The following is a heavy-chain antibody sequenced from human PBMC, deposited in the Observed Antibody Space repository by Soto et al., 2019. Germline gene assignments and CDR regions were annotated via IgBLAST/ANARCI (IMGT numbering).Heavy chain of an antibody. CDR1: GFTFSDYA. J-gene: IGHJ6*02. CDR2: ISGSGGST. D-gene: IGHD6-6*01. Sequence: LRLSCAASGFTFSDYAMSWVRQAPGKGLEWVSVISGSGGSTDYADSVKGRFTTSRDNFKDTLYLQMNSLRTEDTALYYCAKHSSSSGSYYYYIMDAWGQGTTVTVPS. V-gene: IGHV3-23*01. CDR3: AKHSSSSGSYYYYIMDA.